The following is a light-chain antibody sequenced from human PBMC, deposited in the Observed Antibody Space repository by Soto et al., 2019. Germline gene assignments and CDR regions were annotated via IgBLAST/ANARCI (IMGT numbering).Light chain of an antibody. Sequence: QSVLPQPASVSGSPGQSITITCTGTSSDVGGYNYVSWFQQHPGKAPKLMIYDVSNRPSGVPYRFSGSKSGNTASLTISWLQAGEEADYYCSSYTTSSTVVGGGTQLTVL. J-gene: IGLJ3*02. CDR2: DVS. V-gene: IGLV2-14*03. CDR3: SSYTTSSTV. CDR1: SSDVGGYNY.